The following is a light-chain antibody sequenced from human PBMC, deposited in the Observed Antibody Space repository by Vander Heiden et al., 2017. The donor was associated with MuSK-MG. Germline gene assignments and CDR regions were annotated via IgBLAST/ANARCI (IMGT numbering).Light chain of an antibody. CDR3: QQYDTYPWT. Sequence: DIQMTQSPSTLSASVGDRVTITCRASQTINNWLAWYQQNPGKAPKLLIYKASSLESGVPSRFSGSGSGTEFTLTISSLQPDDHATYYCQQYDTYPWTFGQGTKVEI. V-gene: IGKV1-5*03. J-gene: IGKJ1*01. CDR1: QTINNW. CDR2: KAS.